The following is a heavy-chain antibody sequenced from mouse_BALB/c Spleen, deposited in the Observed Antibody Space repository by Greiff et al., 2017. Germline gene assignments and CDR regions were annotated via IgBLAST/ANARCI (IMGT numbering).Heavy chain of an antibody. J-gene: IGHJ2*01. CDR1: GYTFTSYW. V-gene: IGHV1-7*01. CDR3: ARENYYGSSLDY. CDR2: INPSTGYT. Sequence: QVQLQQSGAELAKPGASVKMSCKASGYTFTSYWMHWVKQRPGQGLEWIGYINPSTGYTEYNQKFKDKATLTADKSSSTAYMQLSSLTSEDSAVYYCARENYYGSSLDYWGQGTTLTVSS. D-gene: IGHD1-1*01.